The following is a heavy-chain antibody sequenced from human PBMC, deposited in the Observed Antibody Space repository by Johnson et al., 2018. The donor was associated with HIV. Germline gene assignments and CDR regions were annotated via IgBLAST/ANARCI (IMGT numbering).Heavy chain of an antibody. CDR1: GFTFSSYG. J-gene: IGHJ3*02. V-gene: IGHV3-33*01. D-gene: IGHD2/OR15-2a*01. Sequence: QVQVVESGGGVVQPGRSLRLSCAASGFTFSSYGMHWVRQAPGKGLEWVAVIWYDGSNKYYVDSVKGRFTISRDNAKNSLYLQMNSLRAEDTAVYYCARHFRDRPQGAAFDIWGQGTMVNVSS. CDR2: IWYDGSNK. CDR3: ARHFRDRPQGAAFDI.